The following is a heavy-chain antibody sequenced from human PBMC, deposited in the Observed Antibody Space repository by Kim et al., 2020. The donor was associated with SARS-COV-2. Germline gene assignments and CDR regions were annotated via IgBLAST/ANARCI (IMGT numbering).Heavy chain of an antibody. Sequence: GGSLRLSCAASGFAFSSYALHWVRRAPGKGLEWVSAIGTGGDTYYADSVMGRFTISRDNAKKSLYLHMNSLIAEDMAVYYCARALRGYSYGYIWGQGTLVTVSS. D-gene: IGHD5-18*01. V-gene: IGHV3-13*01. CDR3: ARALRGYSYGYI. CDR1: GFAFSSYA. CDR2: IGTGGDT. J-gene: IGHJ4*02.